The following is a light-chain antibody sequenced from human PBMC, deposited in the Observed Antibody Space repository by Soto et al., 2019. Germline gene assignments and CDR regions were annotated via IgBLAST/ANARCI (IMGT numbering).Light chain of an antibody. Sequence: QAVLTQPPSVSGSPGQSVTISCTGTSSDVGSYNRVSWYQQPPGTAPKLMIYEVSNRPSGVPDRFSGSKSGNTASLTISGRQAEDEPDYYCNSYTSTNPYVFGTGTKLTVL. V-gene: IGLV2-18*02. CDR3: NSYTSTNPYV. CDR1: SSDVGSYNR. J-gene: IGLJ1*01. CDR2: EVS.